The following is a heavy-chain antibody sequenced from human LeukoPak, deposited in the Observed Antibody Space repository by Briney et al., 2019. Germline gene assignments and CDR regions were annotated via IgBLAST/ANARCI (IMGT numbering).Heavy chain of an antibody. CDR2: IYRGGAT. CDR3: AGQRTPYSSFDP. CDR1: EFSGSSNY. Sequence: GGSLRLSCAASEFSGSSNYMSWVRQAPGKGLEWVSVIYRGGATFYADSVMGRFTLSRDDSKSTLYLQMNSLRAEDTAVYYCAGQRTPYSSFDPWGQGTLVTVSS. J-gene: IGHJ5*02. V-gene: IGHV3-53*01. D-gene: IGHD4-11*01.